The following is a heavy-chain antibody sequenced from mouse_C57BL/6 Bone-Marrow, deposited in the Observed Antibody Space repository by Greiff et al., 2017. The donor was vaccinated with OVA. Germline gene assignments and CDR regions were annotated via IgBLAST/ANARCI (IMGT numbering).Heavy chain of an antibody. CDR2: ILPGSGST. V-gene: IGHV1-9*01. J-gene: IGHJ2*01. Sequence: QVQLQQSGAELMKPGASVKLSCKATGYTFTGYWIEWVKQRPGHGLEWIGEILPGSGSTNYNAKFKGKATFTADTSSNTAYMQLSSLTTEDSAIYYCAREGKENYFDYWGQGTTLTVSS. CDR1: GYTFTGYW. CDR3: AREGKENYFDY.